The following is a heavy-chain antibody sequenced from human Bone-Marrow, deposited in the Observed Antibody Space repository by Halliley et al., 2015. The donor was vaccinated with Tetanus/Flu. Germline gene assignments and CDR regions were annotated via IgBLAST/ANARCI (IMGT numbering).Heavy chain of an antibody. J-gene: IGHJ4*02. CDR1: GFTFFNYA. Sequence: SLRLSCVASGFTFFNYAMTWVRQAPGKGLEWVSVISGSADNAYYADSVRGRFTISRDNSNNSLYLQINSLRAEDTAVYFCASVRTSSGFHLDAFDYWGQGTLVTVSS. CDR2: ISGSADNA. D-gene: IGHD3-22*01. CDR3: ASVRTSSGFHLDAFDY. V-gene: IGHV3-23*01.